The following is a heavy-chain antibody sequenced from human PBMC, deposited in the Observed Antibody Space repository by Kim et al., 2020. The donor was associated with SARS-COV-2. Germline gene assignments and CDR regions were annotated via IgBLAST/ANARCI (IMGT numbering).Heavy chain of an antibody. D-gene: IGHD1-26*01. CDR3: TTDNVPGSADY. V-gene: IGHV3-9*01. J-gene: IGHJ4*02. CDR2: I. Sequence: IGDADSVKGRFSISRDNAKNSVYFQMNRLRAEDTALYYCTTDNVPGSADYWGPGTLVTVSS.